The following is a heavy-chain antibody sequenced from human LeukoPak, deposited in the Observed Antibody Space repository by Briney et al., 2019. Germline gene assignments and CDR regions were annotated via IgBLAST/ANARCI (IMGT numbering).Heavy chain of an antibody. V-gene: IGHV4-59*08. CDR1: GGSISSYY. CDR3: ARLSSTLYYSMDV. CDR2: IQNSAIYRAKI. J-gene: IGHJ6*02. D-gene: IGHD6-6*01. Sequence: SETLSLTCAVSGGSISSYYWTWIRQPPGKGLEWVGYIQNSAIYRAKIKSSPSLQSRVSLSIDTSKNQVSLTVNSVTAADSAVYYCARLSSTLYYSMDVWGPGTAVTVSS.